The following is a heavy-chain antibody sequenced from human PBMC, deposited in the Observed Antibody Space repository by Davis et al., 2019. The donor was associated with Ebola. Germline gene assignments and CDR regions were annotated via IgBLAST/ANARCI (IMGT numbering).Heavy chain of an antibody. CDR2: MNPNSGHT. D-gene: IGHD1-1*01. Sequence: AASVKVSCKASGYTFSNHAINWVRPALGQGLEWLGWMNPNSGHTGYAQKFQGRVTMTRNTSISTAYMELSSLRSEDTAVYYCAREGTGDGFIYYYGMDVWGQGTTVTVSS. J-gene: IGHJ6*02. CDR1: GYTFSNHA. CDR3: AREGTGDGFIYYYGMDV. V-gene: IGHV1-8*01.